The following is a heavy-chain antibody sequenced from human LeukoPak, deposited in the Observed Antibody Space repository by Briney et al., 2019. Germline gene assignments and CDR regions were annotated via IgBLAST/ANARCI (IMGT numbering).Heavy chain of an antibody. V-gene: IGHV3-7*01. CDR3: VRDGGVSGYDLLDY. CDR1: GFIFSNYW. CDR2: INQDGSKE. J-gene: IGHJ4*02. Sequence: GGSLRLSCTASGFIFSNYWMTWVRQAPGKGLEWVAQINQDGSKEYYIDSAKARFSISRDNARNSLSLQMNSLRAEDTAVYYCVRDGGVSGYDLLDYWGQGTLVTVSS. D-gene: IGHD5-12*01.